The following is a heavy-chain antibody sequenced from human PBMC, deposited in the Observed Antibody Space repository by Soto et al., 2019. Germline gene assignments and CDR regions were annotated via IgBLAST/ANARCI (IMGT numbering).Heavy chain of an antibody. Sequence: PGGSLRLSCAASGFTFSSYAMSWVRQAPGKGLEWVSAISGSGGSTYYADSVKGRFTISRDNSKNTLYLQMNSLRAEGTAVYYCAKDSGDVQDIVDIDYWGQGTLVTVSS. J-gene: IGHJ4*02. CDR1: GFTFSSYA. V-gene: IGHV3-23*01. CDR2: ISGSGGST. D-gene: IGHD5-12*01. CDR3: AKDSGDVQDIVDIDY.